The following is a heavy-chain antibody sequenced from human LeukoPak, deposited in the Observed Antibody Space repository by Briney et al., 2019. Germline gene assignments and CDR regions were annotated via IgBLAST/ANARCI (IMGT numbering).Heavy chain of an antibody. Sequence: SETLSLTCAVFGYSISSGYYWGWIRQSPGKGLEWIGSIYHSGSTYYNPSLKSRVTISVDTSKNQFSLKLSSVTAADTAVYYCARATEQLWSDFDYWGQGTLVTVSS. V-gene: IGHV4-38-2*01. CDR1: GYSISSGYY. D-gene: IGHD5-18*01. CDR3: ARATEQLWSDFDY. J-gene: IGHJ4*02. CDR2: IYHSGST.